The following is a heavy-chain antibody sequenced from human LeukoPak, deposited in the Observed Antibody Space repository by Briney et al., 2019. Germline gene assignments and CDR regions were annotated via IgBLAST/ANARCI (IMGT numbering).Heavy chain of an antibody. CDR1: GGSISGSSYY. CDR3: ARTRSSSWDNNWFDP. CDR2: IYYSGST. V-gene: IGHV4-30-4*08. Sequence: SETLSLTCTVSGGSISGSSYYWGWVRQPPGKGLEWIGYIYYSGSTYYNPSLKSRVIISVDTSKNQFSLKLSSVTAADTAVYYCARTRSSSWDNNWFDPWGQGTLVTVSS. J-gene: IGHJ5*02. D-gene: IGHD6-13*01.